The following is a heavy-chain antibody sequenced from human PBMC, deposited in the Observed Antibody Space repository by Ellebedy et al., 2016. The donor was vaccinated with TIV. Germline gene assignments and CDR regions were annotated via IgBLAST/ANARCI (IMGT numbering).Heavy chain of an antibody. Sequence: PGGSLRLSCAASGFTFSYYGIHWVRQAPGKGLEWVTVISFDGDYKYYSYSVKGRFTISRDNSKNTLYVQMNSLRAEDTAVYYCARGGRDQWLIDYWGQGTLVTVSS. CDR1: GFTFSYYG. CDR3: ARGGRDQWLIDY. V-gene: IGHV3-30*03. J-gene: IGHJ4*02. CDR2: ISFDGDYK. D-gene: IGHD6-19*01.